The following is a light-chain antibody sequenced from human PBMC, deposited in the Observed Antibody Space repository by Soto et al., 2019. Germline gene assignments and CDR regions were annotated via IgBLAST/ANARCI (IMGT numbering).Light chain of an antibody. CDR3: QSHDGSLGGFYV. CDR2: GNN. CDR1: SSNIGAGYD. V-gene: IGLV1-40*01. Sequence: QSVLTQPPSVSGAPGQRVTISCTGSSSNIGAGYDVHWYQQLPGTAPKLLIYGNNNRPSGVPDRFSGSKSGTSASLAITGLQAEDEADYYCQSHDGSLGGFYVFGTGTKLTVL. J-gene: IGLJ1*01.